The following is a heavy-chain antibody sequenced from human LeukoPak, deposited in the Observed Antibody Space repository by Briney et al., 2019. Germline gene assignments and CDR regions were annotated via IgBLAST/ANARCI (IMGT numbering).Heavy chain of an antibody. CDR1: GYNFTSYY. Sequence: GASVKVSCKASGYNFTSYYMHWVRQAPGQGLEWMGIINPSGGSTSYAQKFQGRVNMTRETSTSTVCMELSSLRSEDTAVYYCARGEVRGVIITAYDAFDIWGQGTMVTVSS. J-gene: IGHJ3*02. CDR3: ARGEVRGVIITAYDAFDI. CDR2: INPSGGST. V-gene: IGHV1-46*01. D-gene: IGHD3-10*01.